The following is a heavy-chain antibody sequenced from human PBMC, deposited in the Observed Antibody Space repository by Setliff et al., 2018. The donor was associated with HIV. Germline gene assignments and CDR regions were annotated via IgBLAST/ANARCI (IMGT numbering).Heavy chain of an antibody. CDR2: IKDTGAT. CDR1: GASISGVNYY. J-gene: IGHJ4*02. CDR3: ARVLFGQSGSYKNCYFDY. V-gene: IGHV4-61*09. D-gene: IGHD3-10*01. Sequence: SETLSLTCSVSGASISGVNYYWTWIRQPAGKGLEWLGHIKDTGATNYSPSLKRRVTMSIDTSNKQFSLKLSSVTAADTAVYYCARVLFGQSGSYKNCYFDYWGQGTLVTVSS.